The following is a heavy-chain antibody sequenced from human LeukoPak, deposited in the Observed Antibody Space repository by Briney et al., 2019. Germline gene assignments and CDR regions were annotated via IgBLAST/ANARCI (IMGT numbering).Heavy chain of an antibody. CDR2: ISGSGGST. CDR3: AKSFGCSGGSCYSDAFDI. Sequence: GGSLRLSCAASGFTFSSYAMSWVRQAPGKGLEWVSAISGSGGSTYYADSVKGRFTISRDNSKSTLYLQMNSLRAEDTAVYYCAKSFGCSGGSCYSDAFDIWGQGTMVTVSS. D-gene: IGHD2-15*01. J-gene: IGHJ3*02. CDR1: GFTFSSYA. V-gene: IGHV3-23*01.